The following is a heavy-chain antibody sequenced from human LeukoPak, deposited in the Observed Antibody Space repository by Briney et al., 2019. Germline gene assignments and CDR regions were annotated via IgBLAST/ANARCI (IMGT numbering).Heavy chain of an antibody. D-gene: IGHD5-12*01. CDR1: GFTFSSYW. J-gene: IGHJ4*02. CDR3: ASGYETTAFDY. V-gene: IGHV3-7*01. Sequence: GGSLRLSCAASGFTFSSYWMSWVRQAPGKGLEWVANIKQDGSEKHYVDSVKGRFTISRDNAKNSLYLQMNSLRAEDTAVYYCASGYETTAFDYWGQGTLATVSS. CDR2: IKQDGSEK.